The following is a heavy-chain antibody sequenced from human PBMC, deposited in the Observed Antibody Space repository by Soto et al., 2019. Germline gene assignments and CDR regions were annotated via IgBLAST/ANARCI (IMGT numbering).Heavy chain of an antibody. D-gene: IGHD3-9*01. CDR2: ISGSGGST. Sequence: SLRVSSAASGFTFRSYAISFVPQAPGKGLEWVTAISGSGGSTYYADSVKGRFTISRDNSKNTLYLQMNSLRAEDTAVYYCATIGIWTGYYGVTQAYWGQRSLVTVSS. J-gene: IGHJ4*02. CDR1: GFTFRSYA. CDR3: ATIGIWTGYYGVTQAY. V-gene: IGHV3-23*01.